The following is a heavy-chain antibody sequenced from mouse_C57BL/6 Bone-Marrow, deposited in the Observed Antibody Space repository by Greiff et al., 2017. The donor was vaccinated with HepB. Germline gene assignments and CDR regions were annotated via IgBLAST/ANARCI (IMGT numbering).Heavy chain of an antibody. CDR2: INPNSGYT. CDR1: GYTFTSYT. V-gene: IGHV1-4*01. CDR3: ARRYYAYYFDY. D-gene: IGHD1-1*01. J-gene: IGHJ2*03. Sequence: QVQLQQSGAELARPGASVKMSCKASGYTFTSYTMHWVKQRPGQGLEWIGYINPNSGYTKTNQKCKDKATLTADKSSSTDYMQLSSLTSEDSAVDYCARRYYAYYFDYWGQGTSLTVSA.